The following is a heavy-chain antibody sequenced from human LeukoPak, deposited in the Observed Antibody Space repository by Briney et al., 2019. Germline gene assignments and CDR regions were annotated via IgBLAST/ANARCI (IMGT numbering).Heavy chain of an antibody. J-gene: IGHJ5*02. CDR3: ARFWDYVWGSYRFNRWFDP. CDR2: INHSGST. V-gene: IGHV4-34*01. Sequence: PSETLSLTCAVYGGFFSGYYWSWIRQPPGKGLERIGEINHSGSTNYNPSLKSRVTISVDTSKNQFSLKLSSVTAADTAVYYCARFWDYVWGSYRFNRWFDPWGQGTLVTVSS. CDR1: GGFFSGYY. D-gene: IGHD3-16*02.